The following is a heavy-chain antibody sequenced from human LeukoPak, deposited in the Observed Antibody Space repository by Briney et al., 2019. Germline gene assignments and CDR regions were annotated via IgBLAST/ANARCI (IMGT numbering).Heavy chain of an antibody. Sequence: GGSLRLSCAASGFNFNTYSMTWVRQPPGKGLEWVSYISSSSSTILYGDSVKGRFTISRDNAKSSLYLQMNSLRAEDTAVYYCARDEPDGGSASWGQGTLVTVSS. J-gene: IGHJ4*02. CDR3: ARDEPDGGSAS. V-gene: IGHV3-48*01. D-gene: IGHD2-2*01. CDR1: GFNFNTYS. CDR2: ISSSSSTI.